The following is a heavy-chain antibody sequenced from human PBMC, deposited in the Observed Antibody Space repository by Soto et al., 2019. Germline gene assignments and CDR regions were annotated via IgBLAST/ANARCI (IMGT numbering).Heavy chain of an antibody. CDR1: VFTVSSSY. CDR2: ILTGGDT. D-gene: IGHD6-19*01. CDR3: ARDNKYSSGWYRWFDP. J-gene: IGHJ5*02. Sequence: GGSLRLSCETSVFTVSSSYMSWVRQAPGMGLEWVSVILTGGDTHYADSVKGRFTISRDNSKNTLYLQMNSLRAEDTAVYYCARDNKYSSGWYRWFDPWGQGTLVTVSS. V-gene: IGHV3-53*01.